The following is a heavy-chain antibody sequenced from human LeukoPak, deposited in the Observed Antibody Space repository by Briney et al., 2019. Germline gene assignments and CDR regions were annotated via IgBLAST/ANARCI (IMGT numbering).Heavy chain of an antibody. J-gene: IGHJ4*02. CDR3: ARGHCSSTSCYVGDY. Sequence: PSETLSLTCAVYGGSFSGYYWSWIRQPPGKGLEWIGYIYYSGSTYYNPSLKSRVTISVDTSKNQFSLKLSSVTAADTAVYYCARGHCSSTSCYVGDYWGQGTLVTVSS. D-gene: IGHD2-2*01. CDR1: GGSFSGYY. V-gene: IGHV4-34*09. CDR2: IYYSGST.